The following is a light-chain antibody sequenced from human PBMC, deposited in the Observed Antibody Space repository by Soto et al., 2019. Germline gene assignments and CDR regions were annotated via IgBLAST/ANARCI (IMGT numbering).Light chain of an antibody. CDR2: DVS. CDR3: SSYTSSSTLDYV. J-gene: IGLJ1*01. V-gene: IGLV2-14*01. CDR1: SSDDGGYNY. Sequence: QSALTQPASVSGSPGQSITISCTGTSSDDGGYNYVSWYQQHPGKAPKLMIYDVSNRPSGVSNRFSGSKSGNTASLTISGLQAEDEADYYCSSYTSSSTLDYVFGTGTKVTVL.